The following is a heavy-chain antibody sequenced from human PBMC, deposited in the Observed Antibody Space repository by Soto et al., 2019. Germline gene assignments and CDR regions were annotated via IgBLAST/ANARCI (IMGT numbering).Heavy chain of an antibody. CDR3: ARGHSGSDGYDY. V-gene: IGHV3-33*01. Sequence: QVQLVESGGGVVQPGRSLRLSCAASGFTFSSYGMHWVRQAPGKGLEWVAVIWNDGSNKYYADSVKGRFTISRDNSKNTLYLQMNSLRAEDTAVYYCARGHSGSDGYDYWGQGTLVTVSS. J-gene: IGHJ4*02. CDR2: IWNDGSNK. D-gene: IGHD1-26*01. CDR1: GFTFSSYG.